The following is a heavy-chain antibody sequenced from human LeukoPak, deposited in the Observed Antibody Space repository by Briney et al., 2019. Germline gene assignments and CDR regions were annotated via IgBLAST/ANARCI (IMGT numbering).Heavy chain of an antibody. V-gene: IGHV4-59*01. CDR3: ARISGSSGSRTSYYYMDV. Sequence: SETLSLTCTVSGGSISSYYWSWIRQPPGKGLEWIGYIYYSGSTNYNPSLKSRVTISVDTSKNQFSLKLSSVTAADTAVYYCARISGSSGSRTSYYYMDVWGKGTTVTVSS. D-gene: IGHD3-22*01. J-gene: IGHJ6*03. CDR1: GGSISSYY. CDR2: IYYSGST.